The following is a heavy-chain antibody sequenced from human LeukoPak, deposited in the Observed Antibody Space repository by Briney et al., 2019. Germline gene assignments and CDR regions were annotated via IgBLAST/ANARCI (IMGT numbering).Heavy chain of an antibody. J-gene: IGHJ6*03. CDR3: VRGPTDQLLFRYYYYMDV. CDR1: GGSFSGYY. CDR2: INHSGST. V-gene: IGHV4-34*01. D-gene: IGHD2-2*01. Sequence: SETLSLTCAVYGGSFSGYYWSWIRQPPGKGLEWIGEINHSGSTNYNPSLKSRVTISVDTSKNQFSLKLSSVTAADTAVYYCVRGPTDQLLFRYYYYMDVWGKGTTVTVSS.